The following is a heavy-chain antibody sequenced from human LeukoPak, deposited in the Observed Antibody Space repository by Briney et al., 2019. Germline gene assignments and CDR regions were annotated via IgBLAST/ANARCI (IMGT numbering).Heavy chain of an antibody. J-gene: IGHJ4*02. Sequence: SSETLSLTCTVSGGSISSYYWSWIRQPPGKGLEWIGYIYYSGSTNYNPSLKSRVTISVDTSKNQFSLKLSSVTAADTAVYYCAGSPRYSSSWYYFDYWGQGTLVTVSS. CDR3: AGSPRYSSSWYYFDY. CDR1: GGSISSYY. V-gene: IGHV4-59*01. CDR2: IYYSGST. D-gene: IGHD6-13*01.